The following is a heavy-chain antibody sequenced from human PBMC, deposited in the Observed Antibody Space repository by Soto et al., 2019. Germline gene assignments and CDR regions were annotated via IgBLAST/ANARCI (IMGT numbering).Heavy chain of an antibody. CDR1: GFTFSNAW. V-gene: IGHV3-15*07. J-gene: IGHJ4*02. D-gene: IGHD3-22*01. Sequence: GGSLRLSCAASGFTFSNAWMNWVRQAPGKGLEWVGRIKSKTDGGTTDYAAPVKGRFTISRDDSKNTLYLQMNSLKTEDTAVYYCTTANYYYDSSGYSPGFDYWGQGTLVTVSS. CDR2: IKSKTDGGTT. CDR3: TTANYYYDSSGYSPGFDY.